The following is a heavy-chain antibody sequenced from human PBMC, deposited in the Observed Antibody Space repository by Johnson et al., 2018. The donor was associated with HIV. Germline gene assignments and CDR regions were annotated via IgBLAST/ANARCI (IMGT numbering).Heavy chain of an antibody. D-gene: IGHD4-17*01. V-gene: IGHV3-33*01. CDR3: AREWSNTRWTYGLDI. CDR1: GLSLSAYG. J-gene: IGHJ3*02. CDR2: IWPDGSNR. Sequence: QVQLVESGGGVVQPGTSLRLSCEASGLSLSAYGLHWVRQAPGKGLEWLAVIWPDGSNRFYADSVKGRFTISRDNSKNTLSLQMNSLRADDTAVYYWAREWSNTRWTYGLDIWGQGTMVTVSS.